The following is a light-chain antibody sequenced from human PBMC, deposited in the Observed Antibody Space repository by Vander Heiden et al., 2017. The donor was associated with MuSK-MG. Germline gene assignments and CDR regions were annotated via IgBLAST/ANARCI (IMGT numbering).Light chain of an antibody. Sequence: QSVLTQAPSVSGAPGQRVTISCTGSSSNIGANYDVHWYQQLPGAAPKLLIFGNNKRPSGVPERFSGSKSGTSASLAITGLQTDDEADYYCQSYDRSRSAWVFGGGTKLTVL. CDR1: SSNIGANYD. J-gene: IGLJ3*02. CDR3: QSYDRSRSAWV. CDR2: GNN. V-gene: IGLV1-40*01.